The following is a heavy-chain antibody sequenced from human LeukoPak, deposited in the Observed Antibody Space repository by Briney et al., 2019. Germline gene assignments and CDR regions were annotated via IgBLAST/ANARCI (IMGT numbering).Heavy chain of an antibody. D-gene: IGHD5-12*01. CDR2: ISDRGST. J-gene: IGHJ4*02. CDR3: ARVRGIVAEIDR. V-gene: IGHV4-59*01. Sequence: SETLSLTCTVSGDSISTYYWSWIQRPPPKGLAWVGYISDRGSTNYSPSLNRRVTIPLDTPNNQFTLTLGSVTAADTAVYYCARVRGIVAEIDRWGQGALVTISS. CDR1: GDSISTYY.